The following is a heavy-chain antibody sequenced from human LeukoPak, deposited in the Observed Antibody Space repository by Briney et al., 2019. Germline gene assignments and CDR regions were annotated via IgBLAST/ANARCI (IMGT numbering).Heavy chain of an antibody. V-gene: IGHV4-39*01. Sequence: PSETLSLTCTVSSGSISSSSYYWAWIRQPPGKGLEWIGSIYYSGSTYYNPSLKSRVTISVDTSKNQFSLSLSSVTAADTAVYYCARRIGAAGVFDYWGQGALVTVSS. CDR3: ARRIGAAGVFDY. D-gene: IGHD6-13*01. CDR2: IYYSGST. J-gene: IGHJ4*02. CDR1: SGSISSSSYY.